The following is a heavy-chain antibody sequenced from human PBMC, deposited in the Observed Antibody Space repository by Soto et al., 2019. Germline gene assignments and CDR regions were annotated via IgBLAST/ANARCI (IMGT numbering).Heavy chain of an antibody. CDR2: IYWDDDK. Sequence: QITLKESGPTLVKPTQTLTLTCTFSGFSLSTSGVGVGWIRQPPGKALEWLALIYWDDDKRYSPSLKSRLTITQDTSKNQVVLTMTNMDPVDTATYYCALSGDYAFLFDYWGQGTLVTVSS. J-gene: IGHJ4*02. CDR1: GFSLSTSGVG. CDR3: ALSGDYAFLFDY. V-gene: IGHV2-5*02. D-gene: IGHD4-17*01.